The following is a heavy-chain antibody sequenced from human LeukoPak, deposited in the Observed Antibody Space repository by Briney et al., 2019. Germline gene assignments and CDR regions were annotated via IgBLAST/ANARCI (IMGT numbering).Heavy chain of an antibody. D-gene: IGHD3-10*01. CDR3: ARGYYPPRWYFEL. J-gene: IGHJ2*01. Sequence: PSETLSLTCALYGGSFSSYSWSWTWIRQTPEKGLEWIGEIIEKGNANYNTSLKTRVTIPLDTSKNQFSLKLTSMNAGAPANIYRARGYYPPRWYFELWGRGTLVTVSS. V-gene: IGHV4-34*01. CDR2: IIEKGNA. CDR1: GGSFSSYS.